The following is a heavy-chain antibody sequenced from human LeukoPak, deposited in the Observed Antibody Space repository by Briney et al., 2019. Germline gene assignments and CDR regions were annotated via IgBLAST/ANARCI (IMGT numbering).Heavy chain of an antibody. CDR3: AKDLYLTGYSFDY. V-gene: IGHV3-30*18. Sequence: PGGSLRLSCAASGFTFSSYGMHWVRQAPGKGLEWVAVISYDGSNKYYADSVKGRFTISRDNSKNTLYLQMNSLRAEDTAVYYCAKDLYLTGYSFDYWGQGILVTVSS. J-gene: IGHJ4*02. CDR1: GFTFSSYG. D-gene: IGHD3-9*01. CDR2: ISYDGSNK.